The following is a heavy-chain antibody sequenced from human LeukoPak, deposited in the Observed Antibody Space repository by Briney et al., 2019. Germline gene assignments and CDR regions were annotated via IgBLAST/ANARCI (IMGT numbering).Heavy chain of an antibody. CDR1: GGTFSSYA. CDR3: ARVMYCSTTSCLLIFDY. Sequence: SVKVSCKASGGTFSSYAISWVRQAPGQGLEWMGGIIPIFGTANYAQKFQGRVTITRNTSISTAYMELSSLRSEDTAVYYCARVMYCSTTSCLLIFDYWGQGTLVTVSS. CDR2: IIPIFGTA. J-gene: IGHJ4*02. V-gene: IGHV1-69*05. D-gene: IGHD2-2*01.